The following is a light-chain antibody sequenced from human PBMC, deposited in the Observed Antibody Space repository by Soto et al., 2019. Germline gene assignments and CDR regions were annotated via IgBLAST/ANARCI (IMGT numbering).Light chain of an antibody. J-gene: IGKJ1*01. Sequence: EIVMTQSPATLSVSPGERATLSCRASQTITSNLAWYQQKTGQAPRLIIYSTSARATGIPARFSGSGSGTEFTLTISSLESEDFAIYYCQQYDNVPRTFGQGTRVEIK. V-gene: IGKV3-15*01. CDR3: QQYDNVPRT. CDR1: QTITSN. CDR2: STS.